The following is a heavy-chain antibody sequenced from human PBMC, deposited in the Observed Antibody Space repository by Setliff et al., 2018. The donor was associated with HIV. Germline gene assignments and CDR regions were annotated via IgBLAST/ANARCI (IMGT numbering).Heavy chain of an antibody. J-gene: IGHJ4*02. CDR3: ASSPIAAPTYYFDY. D-gene: IGHD6-6*01. CDR1: GGSISSSRYS. CDR2: LSYTGST. V-gene: IGHV4-39*01. Sequence: PSETLSLTCSVSGGSISSSRYSWGWIRQPPGKGLEWIGSLSYTGSTYYNPSLKSRVTISADTSKNQFSLKLNSVTAADTAVYYCASSPIAAPTYYFDYWGQGTLVTVSS.